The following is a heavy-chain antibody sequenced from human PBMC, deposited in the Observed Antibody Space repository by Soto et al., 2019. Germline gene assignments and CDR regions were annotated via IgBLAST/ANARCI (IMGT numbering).Heavy chain of an antibody. J-gene: IGHJ3*02. D-gene: IGHD2-2*02. Sequence: GGSLRLSCAASGFTFSSYGMHWVRQAPGKGLEWVAVIWYDGSYKYYADSVKGRFTISRDNSKNTLYLQMNSLRAEDTAVYYCARDLPLYTGVFDMWGQGTMVTVSS. CDR1: GFTFSSYG. V-gene: IGHV3-33*01. CDR2: IWYDGSYK. CDR3: ARDLPLYTGVFDM.